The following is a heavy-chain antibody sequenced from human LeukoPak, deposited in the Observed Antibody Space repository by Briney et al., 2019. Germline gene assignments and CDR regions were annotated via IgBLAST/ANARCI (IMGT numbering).Heavy chain of an antibody. J-gene: IGHJ6*03. CDR3: ARGAGTTVYYIDV. CDR2: ISSDGANE. Sequence: PGRSLRLSCAASGFTFSTFPMHWVRQASGKGLQWVAVISSDGANEYYADSVKGRFTISRDNSKNTLFLQMNSLTTEDTAAYYCARGAGTTVYYIDVWGNGTTVTVSS. V-gene: IGHV3-30*01. CDR1: GFTFSTFP. D-gene: IGHD1-7*01.